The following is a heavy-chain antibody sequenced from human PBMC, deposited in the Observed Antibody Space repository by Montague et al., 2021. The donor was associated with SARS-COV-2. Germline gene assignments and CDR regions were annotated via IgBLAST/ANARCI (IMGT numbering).Heavy chain of an antibody. D-gene: IGHD5-24*01. CDR2: IYWDDDK. CDR1: GFSLNASGVG. V-gene: IGHV2-5*02. CDR3: AHSPIERGF. Sequence: PALVPTQTLTLTCTFSGFSLNASGVGVGWIRQPPGKALEWLASIYWDDDKRYSPSLKTRLTITKDTSKSQVVLRMTNVDPVDTATYYCAHSPIERGFWGQGTLVTVSS. J-gene: IGHJ4*02.